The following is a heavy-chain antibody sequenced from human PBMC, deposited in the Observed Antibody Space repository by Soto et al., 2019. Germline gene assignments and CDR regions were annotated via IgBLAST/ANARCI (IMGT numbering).Heavy chain of an antibody. Sequence: EVQLVESGGGLVQPGGSLRLSCAASGFTVSSNYMSWVRQAPGKGLEWVSVIYSGGSTYYADSVKGRFTISRDNSKNTLSLQMNSLRAEDTAVYYCARVGYCSGGSCYDWGQGTLVTVSS. CDR1: GFTVSSNY. D-gene: IGHD2-15*01. CDR2: IYSGGST. V-gene: IGHV3-66*01. CDR3: ARVGYCSGGSCYD. J-gene: IGHJ4*02.